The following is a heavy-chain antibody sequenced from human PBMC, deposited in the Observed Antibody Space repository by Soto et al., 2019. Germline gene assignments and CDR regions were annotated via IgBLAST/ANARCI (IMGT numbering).Heavy chain of an antibody. CDR2: IFSNDEE. D-gene: IGHD3-22*01. CDR1: GFSLNNARMG. Sequence: QVTLKESGPVLVKATETLTLTCTVSGFSLNNARMGVSWIRQPPGKAPEWLAHIFSNDEESYSTSLKSRLTISKYTSKRQVVLTTTNTDPVDTATYYCALMQYFCHDTGYYSVVEDAFDIWGQGTPVTVSS. J-gene: IGHJ3*02. V-gene: IGHV2-26*01. CDR3: ALMQYFCHDTGYYSVVEDAFDI.